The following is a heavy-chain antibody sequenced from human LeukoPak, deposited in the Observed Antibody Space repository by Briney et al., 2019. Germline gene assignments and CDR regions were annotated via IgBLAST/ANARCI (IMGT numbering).Heavy chain of an antibody. CDR2: INGDGSTT. CDR1: GFAFNKYW. CDR3: ATGNYYDSRGYYTFGH. J-gene: IGHJ4*02. D-gene: IGHD3-22*01. V-gene: IGHV3-74*01. Sequence: GGPLRLPCAASGFAFNKYWMHWVRQAPGKGRVWVSRINGDGSTTSYADSVKGGFTISRDNAKNTLYLQMSSLRAEDTAVYYCATGNYYDSRGYYTFGHWGQGTLVTVSS.